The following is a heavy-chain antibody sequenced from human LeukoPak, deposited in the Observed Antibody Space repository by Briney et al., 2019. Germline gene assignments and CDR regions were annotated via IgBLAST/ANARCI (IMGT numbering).Heavy chain of an antibody. J-gene: IGHJ5*02. CDR1: GYTFTGYY. CDR2: IKTNSGDT. Sequence: ASVKVSCKASGYTFTGYYIHWVRQAPGQGLEWMGCIKTNSGDTNYAQKFQGRLTMTRDTSINTAYMELSSLRSDDMAVYYCGRGDKTFDPWGQGTLVTVSS. CDR3: GRGDKTFDP. V-gene: IGHV1-2*02.